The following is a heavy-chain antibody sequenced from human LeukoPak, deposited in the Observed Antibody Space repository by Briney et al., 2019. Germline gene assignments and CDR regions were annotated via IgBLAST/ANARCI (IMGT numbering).Heavy chain of an antibody. Sequence: AASVKVSCKASGYTFTSYYMHWVRQAPGQGLEWMGIINPSGGSTGYAQKFQGRVTMTRDTSTSTVYMELSSLRSEDTAVYYCARDGGECSSTSCVPPYYYGMDVWGQGTTVTVSS. CDR1: GYTFTSYY. D-gene: IGHD2-2*01. J-gene: IGHJ6*02. CDR3: ARDGGECSSTSCVPPYYYGMDV. CDR2: INPSGGST. V-gene: IGHV1-46*01.